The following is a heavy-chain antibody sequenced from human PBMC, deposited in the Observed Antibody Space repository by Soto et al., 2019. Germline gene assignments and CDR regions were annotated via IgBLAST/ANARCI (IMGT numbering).Heavy chain of an antibody. CDR3: ASTMTTSWDYYGMDV. J-gene: IGHJ6*02. V-gene: IGHV3-30-3*01. Sequence: GGSLRLSCAASGFTFSSYAMHWVRQAPGKGLEWVAVISYDGSNKYYADSVKGRFTISRDNSKNTLYLQMNSLRAEDTAVYYCASTMTTSWDYYGMDVWGQGTTVTVSS. D-gene: IGHD3-16*01. CDR1: GFTFSSYA. CDR2: ISYDGSNK.